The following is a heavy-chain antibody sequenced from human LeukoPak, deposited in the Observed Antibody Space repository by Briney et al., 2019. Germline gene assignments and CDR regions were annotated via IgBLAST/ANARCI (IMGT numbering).Heavy chain of an antibody. CDR1: GGSFSGYY. Sequence: PSETLSLTCAVYGGSFSGYYWSWIRQPPGKGLEWIGEINHSGSTNYNPSLKSRVTISVDRSKNQFSLKLSSVTAADTAVYYCARGLSYDSSGFYFDYWGQGTLVTVSS. CDR3: ARGLSYDSSGFYFDY. J-gene: IGHJ4*02. D-gene: IGHD3-22*01. CDR2: INHSGST. V-gene: IGHV4-34*01.